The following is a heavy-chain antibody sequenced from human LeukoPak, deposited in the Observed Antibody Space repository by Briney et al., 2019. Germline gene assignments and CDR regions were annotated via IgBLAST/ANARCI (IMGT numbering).Heavy chain of an antibody. CDR1: GFTFSSYE. Sequence: RPWGSLRLSCAASGFTFSSYEMNWVRQAPGKGLEWVSYISSSGSTIYYADSVKGRFTISRDNAKNSLYLQMNSLRAEDTAVYYCARAAVAGWGYNWFDPWGQGTLVTVSS. CDR3: ARAAVAGWGYNWFDP. V-gene: IGHV3-48*03. D-gene: IGHD6-19*01. J-gene: IGHJ5*02. CDR2: ISSSGSTI.